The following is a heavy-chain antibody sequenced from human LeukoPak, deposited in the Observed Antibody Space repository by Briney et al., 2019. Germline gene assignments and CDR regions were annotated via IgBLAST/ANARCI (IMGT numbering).Heavy chain of an antibody. Sequence: PSQTLSLTCTVSGGSLSSHYWSWVRQPPGRGLEWVGYIYYSGSTNYNPSLKSRVTISVDTSKNQFSLKLSSVTAADTAVYYCAREVRSRWLQGFDYWGQGTLVTVSS. CDR3: AREVRSRWLQGFDY. CDR2: IYYSGST. D-gene: IGHD5-24*01. CDR1: GGSLSSHY. J-gene: IGHJ4*02. V-gene: IGHV4-59*11.